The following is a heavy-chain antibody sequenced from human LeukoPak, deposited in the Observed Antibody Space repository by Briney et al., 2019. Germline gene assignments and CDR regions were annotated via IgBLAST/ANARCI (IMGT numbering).Heavy chain of an antibody. CDR2: ISSSASYM. CDR1: GFTFSSYS. CDR3: ARDVALTYDFWSGQQNWFDP. Sequence: PGGSLRLSCAASGFTFSSYSMNWVRQAPGKGLEWVSSISSSASYMYYADSVKGRFTISRDNARNSLYLQMNSLRAEDTAVYYCARDVALTYDFWSGQQNWFDPWGQGTLVTVSS. J-gene: IGHJ5*02. D-gene: IGHD3-3*01. V-gene: IGHV3-21*01.